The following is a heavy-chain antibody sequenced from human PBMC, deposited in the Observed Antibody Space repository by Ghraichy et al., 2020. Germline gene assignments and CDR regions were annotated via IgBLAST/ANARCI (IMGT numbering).Heavy chain of an antibody. Sequence: ASVKVSCKASGYPFTSYGFAWVRQAPGQGLEWMGWISPYNGNTNYAQKLQGRVTMTTDTSTSTAYMELRSLRSDDTAVYYCARDHSSGEQNWFDPWGQGTLVTVSS. J-gene: IGHJ5*02. CDR2: ISPYNGNT. CDR1: GYPFTSYG. V-gene: IGHV1-18*01. CDR3: ARDHSSGEQNWFDP. D-gene: IGHD6-19*01.